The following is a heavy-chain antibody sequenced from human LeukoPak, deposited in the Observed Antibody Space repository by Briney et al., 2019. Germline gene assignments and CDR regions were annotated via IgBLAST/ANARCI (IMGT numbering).Heavy chain of an antibody. D-gene: IGHD6-19*01. CDR3: AQGDSSGWYGGVADFDY. J-gene: IGHJ4*02. Sequence: GGSLRLSCAASGFTFSSYSMNWVRQAPGKGLEWVSSISSSSSYIYHADSVKGRFTISRDNAKNSLYLQMNSLRAEDTAVYYCAQGDSSGWYGGVADFDYWGQGTLVTVSS. CDR1: GFTFSSYS. CDR2: ISSSSSYI. V-gene: IGHV3-21*01.